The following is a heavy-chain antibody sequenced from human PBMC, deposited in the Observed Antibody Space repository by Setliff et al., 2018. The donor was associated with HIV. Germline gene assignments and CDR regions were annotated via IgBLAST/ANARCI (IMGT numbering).Heavy chain of an antibody. CDR1: GGSFSGYY. V-gene: IGHV4-34*01. J-gene: IGHJ6*02. D-gene: IGHD6-13*01. CDR3: AGVSVYSSSYYYYYGMDV. CDR2: INHSGST. Sequence: KTSETLSLTCAVYGGSFSGYYWSWIRQPPGKGLEWIGEINHSGSTNYNPSLKSRVTISVDTSKNQFSLKLSSVTAADTAVYYCAGVSVYSSSYYYYYGMDVWGQGTTVTVSS.